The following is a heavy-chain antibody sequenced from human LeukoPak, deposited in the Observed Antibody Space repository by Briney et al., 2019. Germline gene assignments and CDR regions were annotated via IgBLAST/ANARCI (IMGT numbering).Heavy chain of an antibody. D-gene: IGHD4-17*01. J-gene: IGHJ3*02. Sequence: GGSLRLSCAASGFTFSSYAMSWVRQAPGKGLEWVSAISGSGGSTYYADSVKGRFTISRDNSKRTLYLQMNSLRAEDTAVYYCAKLLEGMTTVTGDAFDIWGQGTMVTVSS. CDR2: ISGSGGST. CDR3: AKLLEGMTTVTGDAFDI. CDR1: GFTFSSYA. V-gene: IGHV3-23*01.